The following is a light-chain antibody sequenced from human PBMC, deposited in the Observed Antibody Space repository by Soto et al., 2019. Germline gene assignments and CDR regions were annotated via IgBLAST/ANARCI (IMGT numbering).Light chain of an antibody. J-gene: IGKJ1*01. CDR1: QGISSA. CDR2: DAS. Sequence: AIQLTQSPSSLSASVGDRVTITCRASQGISSALAWYQQKPGKAPKLLIYDASSLESGVPSRFRGSGSGTDFTLTCSSLQPEDFATYYCPQFNSDPPTFGQGTKVEIK. CDR3: PQFNSDPPT. V-gene: IGKV1-13*02.